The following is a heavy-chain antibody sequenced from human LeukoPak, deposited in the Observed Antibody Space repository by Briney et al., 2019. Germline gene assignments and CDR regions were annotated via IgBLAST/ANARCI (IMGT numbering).Heavy chain of an antibody. CDR1: GFTVSSNY. CDR2: IYSGGNT. J-gene: IGHJ4*02. Sequence: GGSLRLSCVASGFTVSSNYMSWVRQAPGKGLEWVSVIYSGGNTYYADSVRGRFTISRDSSKNTVYLQMNSLRAEDTAVYHCASGSTLVKGVIFYYWGQGTLVTVSS. V-gene: IGHV3-53*01. CDR3: ASGSTLVKGVIFYY. D-gene: IGHD3-10*01.